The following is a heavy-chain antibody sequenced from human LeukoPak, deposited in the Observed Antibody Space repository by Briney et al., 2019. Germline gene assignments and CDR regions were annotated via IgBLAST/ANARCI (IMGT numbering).Heavy chain of an antibody. CDR2: ISGSGGST. D-gene: IGHD3-22*01. Sequence: GGSLRLSCAVSGITLSNYGMSWVRQAPGKGLEWVAGISGSGGSTSYADSVKGRFTISRDNPRNTLYLQMNSLRAEDTAVYFCAKRGVVIRVILVGFHKEAYYFDSWGQGTLVTVSS. V-gene: IGHV3-23*01. CDR3: AKRGVVIRVILVGFHKEAYYFDS. J-gene: IGHJ4*02. CDR1: GITLSNYG.